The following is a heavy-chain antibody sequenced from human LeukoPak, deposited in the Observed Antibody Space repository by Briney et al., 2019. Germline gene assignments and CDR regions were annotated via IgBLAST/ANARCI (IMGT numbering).Heavy chain of an antibody. V-gene: IGHV4-59*12. CDR2: IYYSGST. D-gene: IGHD2-8*01. CDR3: AREAKGVIDY. Sequence: SETLSLTCTVSGGSISSYYWSWIRQPPGKGLEWIGYIYYSGSTNYNPSLKSRGTISVDTSKNQFSLKLSSVTAADTAVYYCAREAKGVIDYWGQGNLVTVSS. J-gene: IGHJ4*02. CDR1: GGSISSYY.